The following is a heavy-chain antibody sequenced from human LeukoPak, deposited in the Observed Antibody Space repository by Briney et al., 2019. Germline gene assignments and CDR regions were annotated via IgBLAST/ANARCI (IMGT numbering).Heavy chain of an antibody. CDR2: IYTSGST. CDR1: GGSISSGSYY. D-gene: IGHD3-22*01. CDR3: ARGPSPDYYDSSGYYYFDY. V-gene: IGHV4-61*02. J-gene: IGHJ4*02. Sequence: PSQTLSLTCTVSGGSISSGSYYWSWIRQPAGKGLEWIGRIYTSGSTNPNPSLKSRVTISVDTSKNQFSLKLSSVTAADTAVYYCARGPSPDYYDSSGYYYFDYWGQGTLVTVSS.